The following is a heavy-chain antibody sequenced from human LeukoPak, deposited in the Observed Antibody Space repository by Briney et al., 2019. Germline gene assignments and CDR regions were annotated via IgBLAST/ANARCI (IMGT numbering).Heavy chain of an antibody. D-gene: IGHD6-19*01. V-gene: IGHV4-39*01. CDR2: IYNSGNT. CDR1: GASVSSSSYY. CDR3: ARRNLSSGWTYYFDY. J-gene: IGHJ4*02. Sequence: FETLSLTCTVSGASVSSSSYYWGWIRQPPGKGLEWIGCIYNSGNTYYNPSHKSRVTISVDTSKNQFSLKLSSVTAADTAVYYCARRNLSSGWTYYFDYWGQGTLVTVSS.